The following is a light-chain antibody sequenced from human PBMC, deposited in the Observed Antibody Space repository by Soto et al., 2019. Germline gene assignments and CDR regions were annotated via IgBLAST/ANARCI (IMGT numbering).Light chain of an antibody. CDR1: QSVSSY. CDR2: DAS. V-gene: IGKV3-11*01. CDR3: QQRGDWPPLT. J-gene: IGKJ4*01. Sequence: EIVLTQSPATLSLSPGERATLSCRASQSVSSYIAWYQQKPGQAPRLLIYDASNRATGVPVRFSGSGSGTAFSTTTSSIAPEDFAVYYCQQRGDWPPLTFGGGTNVEIK.